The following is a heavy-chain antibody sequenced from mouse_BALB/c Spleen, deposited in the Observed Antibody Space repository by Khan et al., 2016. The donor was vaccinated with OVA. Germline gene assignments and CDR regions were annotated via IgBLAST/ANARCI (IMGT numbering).Heavy chain of an antibody. V-gene: IGHV5-6*01. CDR2: ISSGGSYT. CDR1: GFTFSTYG. J-gene: IGHJ3*01. Sequence: EVELVESGGDLVEPEGSLKLSCAASGFTFSTYGMSWVRQTPDKRLEWVATISSGGSYTYYPDSVQGRFTISRDNAKNTLYLQMSSLKSEDTAMFYWARFAYYYVSEGFAYGGQGTLVTVSA. D-gene: IGHD1-1*01. CDR3: ARFAYYYVSEGFAY.